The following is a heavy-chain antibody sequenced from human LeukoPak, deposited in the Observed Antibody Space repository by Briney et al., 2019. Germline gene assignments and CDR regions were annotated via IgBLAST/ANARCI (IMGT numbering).Heavy chain of an antibody. D-gene: IGHD3-16*02. Sequence: PSETLSLTCTVSGGSISSGSYYWSWIRQPAGKRLEWIGHIYRSGSTNYNPSLKSRVTISVDTSKNPFSLKLSSVTAADTAVYYCAREADPRYDYVWGSYRPYYMDVWGKGTTVTISS. CDR3: AREADPRYDYVWGSYRPYYMDV. J-gene: IGHJ6*03. CDR1: GGSISSGSYY. CDR2: IYRSGST. V-gene: IGHV4-61*09.